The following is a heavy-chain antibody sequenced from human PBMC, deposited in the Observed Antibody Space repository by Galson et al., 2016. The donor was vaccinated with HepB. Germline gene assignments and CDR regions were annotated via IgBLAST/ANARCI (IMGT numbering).Heavy chain of an antibody. D-gene: IGHD2-15*01. J-gene: IGHJ4*02. CDR2: IYYSGTT. CDR3: ARGLLNIDCSGGSCSTFAY. Sequence: TLSLTCTVSGGSISRGTYYWSWIRQHPGKSLEWIGYIYYSGTTYYNPSLKSRLTISVDTSKNQFSLKLSSVTAADTAVYYCARGLLNIDCSGGSCSTFAYWGQGILVTVSS. V-gene: IGHV4-31*03. CDR1: GGSISRGTYY.